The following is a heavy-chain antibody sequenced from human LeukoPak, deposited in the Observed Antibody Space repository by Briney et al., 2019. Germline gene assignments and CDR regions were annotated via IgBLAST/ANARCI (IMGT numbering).Heavy chain of an antibody. CDR1: GFTFSSYA. Sequence: PGGSLRLSCAASGFTFSSYAMSWVRQAPGKGLEWVSGTSGSGRSIHYADSVKGRFTISRDNSKNTLYLQMNSLRAEDTAVYYCARVGSRSGKGGYWGQGTLVTVSS. CDR2: TSGSGRSI. CDR3: ARVGSRSGKGGY. D-gene: IGHD3-10*01. V-gene: IGHV3-23*01. J-gene: IGHJ4*02.